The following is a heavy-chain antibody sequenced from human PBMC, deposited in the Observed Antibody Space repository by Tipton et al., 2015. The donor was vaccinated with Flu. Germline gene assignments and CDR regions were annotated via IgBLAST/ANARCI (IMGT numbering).Heavy chain of an antibody. D-gene: IGHD3-10*02. J-gene: IGHJ4*02. V-gene: IGHV4-39*01. CDR2: IYPSGTT. Sequence: TLSLTCTVSSGSIRSTNYFCAWIRRPPGKRLELIGSIYPSGTTYYNPSLKSRVTISVDTSKSQFSLTLRSVTAADTAVYYCARLSYYDVDLKNFYFEDWGQGTLVTVSS. CDR3: ARLSYYDVDLKNFYFED. CDR1: SGSIRSTNYF.